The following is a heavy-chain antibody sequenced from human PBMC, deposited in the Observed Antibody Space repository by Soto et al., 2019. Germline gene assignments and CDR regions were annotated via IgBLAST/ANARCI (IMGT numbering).Heavy chain of an antibody. D-gene: IGHD6-6*01. Sequence: SETLSLTCTVSGGSISSYYWSWIRQPPGKGLEWIGYIYYSGSTNYNPSLKSRVTISVDTSKNQFSLKLSSVTAADTAVYYCARVNFSSSEEIHYYYYMDVWGKGTTVTVSS. CDR1: GGSISSYY. CDR3: ARVNFSSSEEIHYYYYMDV. V-gene: IGHV4-59*01. J-gene: IGHJ6*03. CDR2: IYYSGST.